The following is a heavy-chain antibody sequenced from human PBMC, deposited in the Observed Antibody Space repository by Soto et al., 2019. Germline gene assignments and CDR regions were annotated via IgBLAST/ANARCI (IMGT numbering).Heavy chain of an antibody. CDR1: GFTFNDYY. CDR2: ISRSGTTI. V-gene: IGHV3-11*01. Sequence: QVQLVESGGGLVKPGGSLRLSCAASGFTFNDYYMSWIRQAPGKGLEWVSYISRSGTTIYYADSVKGRFTMSRDNAKNSLYLHINSLRAEDTAVYYCAREGYYHASGRDYFYMDVWGKGTTVTVSS. J-gene: IGHJ6*03. D-gene: IGHD3-10*01. CDR3: AREGYYHASGRDYFYMDV.